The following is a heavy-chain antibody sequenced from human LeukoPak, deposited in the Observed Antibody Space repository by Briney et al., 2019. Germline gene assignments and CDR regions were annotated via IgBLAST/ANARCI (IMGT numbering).Heavy chain of an antibody. D-gene: IGHD3-3*01. CDR3: AKAYYGDYYDY. Sequence: GGSLRLSCAASGFPFSTNAMTWVRKAPGKGLEWVSAISGSGVTTYYADSVKGRFTISRDNSRNTLYLQMNSLRAEDTAVYCCAKAYYGDYYDYWGQGTLVTVSS. J-gene: IGHJ4*02. V-gene: IGHV3-23*01. CDR2: ISGSGVTT. CDR1: GFPFSTNA.